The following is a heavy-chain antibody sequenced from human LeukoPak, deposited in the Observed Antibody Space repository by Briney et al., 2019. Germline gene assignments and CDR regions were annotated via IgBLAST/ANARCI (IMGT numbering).Heavy chain of an antibody. J-gene: IGHJ5*02. V-gene: IGHV3-23*01. CDR1: GFTFSSYA. CDR2: ISGSGGST. CDR3: AKDRDCSSTSCYARNAIDP. Sequence: PGGSLRLSCAASGFTFSSYAMSWVRQAPGKGLEWVSAISGSGGSTYYADSVKGRLTISRDNSKNTLYLQMNSLRAEDTAVYYCAKDRDCSSTSCYARNAIDPWGQGTLVTVSS. D-gene: IGHD2-2*01.